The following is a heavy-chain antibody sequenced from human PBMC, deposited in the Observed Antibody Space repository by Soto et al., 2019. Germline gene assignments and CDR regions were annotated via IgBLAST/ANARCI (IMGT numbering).Heavy chain of an antibody. Sequence: SQTLSLTCAISGDSVSSNSAAWNWIRQSPSRGLEWLGRTYYRSKWYNDYAESVKSRITINPDTSKNQFSLQLNSETPDDTAVYYCARVVSSSWSLDAFDIWGQGTMVTVSS. CDR2: TYYRSKWYN. CDR1: GDSVSSNSAA. J-gene: IGHJ3*02. V-gene: IGHV6-1*01. D-gene: IGHD6-13*01. CDR3: ARVVSSSWSLDAFDI.